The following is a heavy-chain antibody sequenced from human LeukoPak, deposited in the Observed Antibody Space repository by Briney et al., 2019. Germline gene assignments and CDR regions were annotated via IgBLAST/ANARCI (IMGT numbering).Heavy chain of an antibody. V-gene: IGHV3-7*03. CDR3: AKGSAVADLYFDY. CDR1: GFTFRNYW. J-gene: IGHJ4*02. CDR2: IKEDGSEK. Sequence: PGGSLRLSCAASGFTFRNYWMRWVRQAPGKGLEWVANIKEDGSEKHYVDSVKGRFTISRDNSKNSLYLQMNSLRAEDTAVYYCAKGSAVADLYFDYWGQGTLVTVSS. D-gene: IGHD6-19*01.